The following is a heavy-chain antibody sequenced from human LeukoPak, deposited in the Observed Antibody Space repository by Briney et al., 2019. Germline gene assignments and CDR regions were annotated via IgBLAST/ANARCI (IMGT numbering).Heavy chain of an antibody. CDR3: ARGYGGQDYLDY. V-gene: IGHV3-30-3*01. CDR1: GFTFSNYA. CDR2: VSYDGGNK. D-gene: IGHD4-23*01. J-gene: IGHJ4*02. Sequence: WGSLRLSCAASGFTFSNYAIHWVRQAPGKGLEWVAVVSYDGGNKYYADSVKGRFTISRDNSKNTLYLQMNSLRAEDTAVYYCARGYGGQDYLDYWGQGTLVTVSS.